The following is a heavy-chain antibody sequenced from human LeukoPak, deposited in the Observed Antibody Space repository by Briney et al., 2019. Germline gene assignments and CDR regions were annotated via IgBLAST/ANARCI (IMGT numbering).Heavy chain of an antibody. CDR2: ISSSSSYI. CDR1: GFTFSSCS. J-gene: IGHJ5*02. V-gene: IGHV3-21*01. CDR3: ASEAYSSSWYWFDP. D-gene: IGHD6-13*01. Sequence: GGSLRLSCAASGFTFSSCSMNWVRQAPGKGLEWVSSISSSSSYIYYADSVTGRFTISRDNAKNSLYLQMNSLRAEDTAVYYCASEAYSSSWYWFDPWGQGTLVTVSS.